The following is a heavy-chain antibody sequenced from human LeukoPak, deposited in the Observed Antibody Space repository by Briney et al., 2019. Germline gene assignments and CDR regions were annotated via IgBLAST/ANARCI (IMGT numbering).Heavy chain of an antibody. J-gene: IGHJ4*02. CDR3: AKEGIYLKSSLED. CDR2: ISSSSSYI. CDR1: GITFSAVA. Sequence: GGSLRLSCAASGITFSAVAMTWVRQAPGKGLEWVSSISSSSSYIYYADSVKGRFTISRDNSKNTFYLQMNSLRVDDTAIYYCAKEGIYLKSSLEDWGQGTPVTVSS. V-gene: IGHV3-23*01. D-gene: IGHD2/OR15-2a*01.